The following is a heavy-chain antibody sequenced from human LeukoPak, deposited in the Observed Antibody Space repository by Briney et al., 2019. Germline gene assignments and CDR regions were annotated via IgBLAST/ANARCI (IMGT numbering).Heavy chain of an antibody. CDR1: GFMLNVYY. D-gene: IGHD2-21*02. V-gene: IGHV3-23*01. Sequence: PGGSLRLSCEASGFMLNVYYMSWFRQAPGKGLEWVSAISGSGGTTYDADSVQGRFTISRDNSKNTLYLQMNSLRAEDTAVYYCAKTPGWRLNDAFDIWGQGTMVTVSS. CDR2: ISGSGGTT. J-gene: IGHJ3*02. CDR3: AKTPGWRLNDAFDI.